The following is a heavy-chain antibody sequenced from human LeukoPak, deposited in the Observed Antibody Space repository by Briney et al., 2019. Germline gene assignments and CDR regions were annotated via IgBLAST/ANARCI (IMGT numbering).Heavy chain of an antibody. CDR1: GGSTSSGSYY. V-gene: IGHV4-61*02. CDR3: ARVDYDFWSGSYYYYYYMDV. Sequence: SQTLSLTCTVSGGSTSSGSYYWSWIRQPAGKGLEWIGRIYTSGSTNYNPSLKSRVTISVDTSKNQFSLKLSSVTAADTAVYYCARVDYDFWSGSYYYYYYMDVWGKGTTVTVSS. J-gene: IGHJ6*03. CDR2: IYTSGST. D-gene: IGHD3-3*01.